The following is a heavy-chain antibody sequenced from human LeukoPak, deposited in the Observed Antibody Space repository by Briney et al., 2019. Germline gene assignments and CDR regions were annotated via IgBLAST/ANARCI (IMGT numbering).Heavy chain of an antibody. CDR2: ISSSSSTI. Sequence: GGSLRLSCAASGFTFSSYSMNWVRQAPGKGLEWVSYISSSSSTIYYADSVKGRFTISRDNAKNSLYLQMNSLRAEDTAVYYCARVGIVATISAFDIWGQGTMVTVSS. J-gene: IGHJ3*02. CDR3: ARVGIVATISAFDI. CDR1: GFTFSSYS. D-gene: IGHD5-12*01. V-gene: IGHV3-48*01.